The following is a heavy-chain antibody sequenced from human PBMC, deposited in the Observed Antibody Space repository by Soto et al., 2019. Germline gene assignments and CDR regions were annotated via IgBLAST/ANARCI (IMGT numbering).Heavy chain of an antibody. CDR1: VFTFSSYE. D-gene: IGHD5-12*01. CDR3: ARLGYTFDY. J-gene: IGHJ4*02. CDR2: ISSSGSTI. V-gene: IGHV3-48*03. Sequence: GGSLRLSCAASVFTFSSYEMNWVRQAPGKGLEWVSYISSSGSTIYYADSVKGRFTISRDNAKNSLYLQMNSLRAEDTAVYYCARLGYTFDYWGQGNLVTVSS.